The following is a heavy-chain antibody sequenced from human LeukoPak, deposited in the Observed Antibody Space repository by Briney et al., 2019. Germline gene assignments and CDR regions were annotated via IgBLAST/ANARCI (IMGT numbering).Heavy chain of an antibody. D-gene: IGHD2-15*01. J-gene: IGHJ4*02. CDR1: GGSISSYY. CDR2: IYTSGST. V-gene: IGHV4-4*07. Sequence: SETLSLTCTVSGGSISSYYWSWIRQLVGKGLEWIGRIYTSGSTNYNPSLKSRVTMSVDTSKNQFSLKLSSVTAADTAVYYCARDYCSGGSCYRAPGPFDYWGQGTLVTVSS. CDR3: ARDYCSGGSCYRAPGPFDY.